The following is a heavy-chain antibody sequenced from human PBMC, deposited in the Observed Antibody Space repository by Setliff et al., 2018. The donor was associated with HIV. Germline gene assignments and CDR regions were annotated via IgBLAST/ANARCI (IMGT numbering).Heavy chain of an antibody. CDR3: AKDRWDSGGYY. V-gene: IGHV3-23*01. D-gene: IGHD3-10*01. CDR1: GFIFSSYA. J-gene: IGHJ4*02. Sequence: GGSLRLSCAASGFIFSSYAMSWVRQAPGKGLEWVSAIVGSGGSTYYADSVKGRFTISRDNSKNTLYLQMNSLRAEDTAVYYCAKDRWDSGGYYWGQGTLVTVSS. CDR2: IVGSGGST.